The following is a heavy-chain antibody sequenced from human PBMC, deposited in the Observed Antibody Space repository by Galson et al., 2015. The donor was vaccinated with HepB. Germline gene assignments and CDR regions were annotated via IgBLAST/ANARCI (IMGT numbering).Heavy chain of an antibody. CDR2: IYFIGNT. CDR3: ADDSTGYNGLQH. V-gene: IGHV4-39*01. D-gene: IGHD3-22*01. CDR1: GGSISTTSYF. J-gene: IGHJ1*01. Sequence: ETLSLTCTVSGGSISTTSYFWGWIRQPPGKGLEWIGSIYFIGNTYYNPSLKSRVAISVDTSKNQFSLKLSSVTAADTAVYYCADDSTGYNGLQHWGQGTLATVSS.